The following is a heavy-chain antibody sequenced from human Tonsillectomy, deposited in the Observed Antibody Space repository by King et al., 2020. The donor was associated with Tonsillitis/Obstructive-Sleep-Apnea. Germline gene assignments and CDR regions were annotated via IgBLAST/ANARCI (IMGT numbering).Heavy chain of an antibody. CDR3: VRTAEGSYDFWSGMSDHYYYMDA. V-gene: IGHV4-59*01. D-gene: IGHD3-3*01. CDR2: IHHSGTT. J-gene: IGHJ6*03. CDR1: GDSISRYY. Sequence: QLQESGPGLVKPSETLSLTCTVSGDSISRYYWSWIRQPPGKGLEWIGYIHHSGTTNYNPSLKSRVTIAVDTSKNQFSLKVTFVSAADAAVYFCVRTAEGSYDFWSGMSDHYYYMDASGKGTTVTVS.